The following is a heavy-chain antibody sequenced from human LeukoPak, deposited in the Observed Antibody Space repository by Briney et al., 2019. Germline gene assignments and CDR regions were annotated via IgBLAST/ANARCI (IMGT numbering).Heavy chain of an antibody. J-gene: IGHJ4*02. Sequence: SETLSLTCAVYGGSFSGYYWSWIRQPPGKGLEWIGEINHSGSTNYNPSLKSRVTIPVDTSKNQFSLKLSSVTAADTAVYYCARAVRGYCSSTSCYQDYWGQGTLVSVSS. CDR2: INHSGST. CDR1: GGSFSGYY. V-gene: IGHV4-34*01. D-gene: IGHD2-2*01. CDR3: ARAVRGYCSSTSCYQDY.